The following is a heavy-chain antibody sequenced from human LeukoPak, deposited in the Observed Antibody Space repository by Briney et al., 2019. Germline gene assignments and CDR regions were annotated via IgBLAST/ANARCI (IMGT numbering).Heavy chain of an antibody. CDR1: GFTFSNYW. CDR3: ASRIAVAGGFDY. Sequence: GGSLRLSCEGSGFTFSNYWMGWVRQAPGKGLEWVSSISSSSSYIYYADSVKGRFTISRDNAKNSLYLQMNSLRAEDTAVYYCASRIAVAGGFDYWGQGTLVTVSS. D-gene: IGHD6-19*01. CDR2: ISSSSSYI. J-gene: IGHJ4*02. V-gene: IGHV3-21*01.